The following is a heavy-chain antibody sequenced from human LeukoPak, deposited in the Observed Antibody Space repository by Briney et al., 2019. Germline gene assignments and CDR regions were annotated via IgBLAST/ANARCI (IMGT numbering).Heavy chain of an antibody. V-gene: IGHV4-59*03. CDR3: ARDRWFDC. Sequence: SETLSLTCTVSGDSFTTNYWSWIRQSPGKGLEWIGYIIYSGITTYNPSLKSRFTISLETPTNQFSPKLSSVTAADTAVYYCARDRWFDCWGQGTLVTVSS. J-gene: IGHJ5*01. CDR2: IIYSGIT. CDR1: GDSFTTNY.